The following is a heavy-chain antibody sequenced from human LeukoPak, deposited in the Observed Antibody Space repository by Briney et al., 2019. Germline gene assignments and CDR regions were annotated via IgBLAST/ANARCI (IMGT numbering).Heavy chain of an antibody. CDR2: IFNGGTT. V-gene: IGHV3-53*01. J-gene: IGHJ4*02. CDR1: GVTVNSNY. Sequence: GGSLRLSCAASGVTVNSNYMSWVRQAPGKGLDWVSVIFNGGTTYYADSVKGRFTISRDNSKNTLYLQMNSLRAEDTAVYYCAKDLVSQRGVGSSEKVDYWGQGTLVTVSS. D-gene: IGHD3-10*01. CDR3: AKDLVSQRGVGSSEKVDY.